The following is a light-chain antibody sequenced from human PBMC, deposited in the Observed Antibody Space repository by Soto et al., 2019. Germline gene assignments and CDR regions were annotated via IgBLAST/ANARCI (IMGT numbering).Light chain of an antibody. CDR3: QHYNNFPYT. CDR2: KAS. Sequence: DIQMTQSPSTLSAFVGDRVTITCRASRSITTWLAWYQQKPGKAPNLLISKASNLESGVPSRFSGTGSGTEFTLTISSLQPDDFATNYCQHYNNFPYTFGQGTKLEIK. V-gene: IGKV1-5*03. CDR1: RSITTW. J-gene: IGKJ2*01.